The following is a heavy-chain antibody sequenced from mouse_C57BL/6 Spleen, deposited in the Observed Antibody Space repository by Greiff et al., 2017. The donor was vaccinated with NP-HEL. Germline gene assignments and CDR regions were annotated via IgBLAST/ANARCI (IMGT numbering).Heavy chain of an antibody. CDR3: ASHYGSSLYYFDY. D-gene: IGHD1-1*01. V-gene: IGHV5-6*02. Sequence: EVMLVESGGDLVKPGGSLKLSCAASGFTFSSYGMSWVRQTPDKRLEWVATISSGGSYTYYPDSVKGRFTISRDNAKNTLYLQMSSLKSEDTAMYYCASHYGSSLYYFDYWGQGTTLTVSS. CDR1: GFTFSSYG. CDR2: ISSGGSYT. J-gene: IGHJ2*01.